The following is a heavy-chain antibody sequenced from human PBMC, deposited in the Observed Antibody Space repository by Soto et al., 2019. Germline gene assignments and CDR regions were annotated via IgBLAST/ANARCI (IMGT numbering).Heavy chain of an antibody. Sequence: QVQLVQSGAEVKKPGASVKVSCKASGYTFTSYGISWVRQAPGQGLEWMGWVSAYNGNTNYAQKLQGRVTMTTDTSTSTAYMELRSLRSDDTAVYYCAVNSYCGGDCYSFNGAFDIWGQGTMVTVSS. CDR1: GYTFTSYG. V-gene: IGHV1-18*01. CDR3: AVNSYCGGDCYSFNGAFDI. J-gene: IGHJ3*02. CDR2: VSAYNGNT. D-gene: IGHD2-21*01.